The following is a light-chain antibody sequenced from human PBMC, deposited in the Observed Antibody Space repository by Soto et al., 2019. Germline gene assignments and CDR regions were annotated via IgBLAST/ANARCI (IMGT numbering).Light chain of an antibody. V-gene: IGLV2-14*01. CDR3: SSYRYSNTYI. CDR1: SSEVGGYVY. CDR2: EVS. Sequence: QSVLTQPASVSRSPGQSITISCTGTSSEVGGYVYVSWYQQHPGKAPTLLIYEVSKRPSGVSPRFSGSRSGNTASLTISGLQAEDEADYHCSSYRYSNTYIFGTGTKVTVL. J-gene: IGLJ1*01.